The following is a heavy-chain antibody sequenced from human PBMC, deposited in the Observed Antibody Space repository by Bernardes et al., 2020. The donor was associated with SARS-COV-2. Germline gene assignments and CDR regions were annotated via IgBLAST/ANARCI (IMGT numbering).Heavy chain of an antibody. CDR2: IKGDGRDK. V-gene: IGHV3-7*04. Sequence: GGSLRLSCAASGFAFNFYWMTWVRKAPGKGLEWVAYIKGDGRDKYYVDSVKGRFTVSRDNAKNSVYLQMNSLRAEDTAIYYCARDAGYGGNNDYWGQGTQVTVSS. CDR3: ARDAGYGGNNDY. CDR1: GFAFNFYW. J-gene: IGHJ4*02. D-gene: IGHD2-15*01.